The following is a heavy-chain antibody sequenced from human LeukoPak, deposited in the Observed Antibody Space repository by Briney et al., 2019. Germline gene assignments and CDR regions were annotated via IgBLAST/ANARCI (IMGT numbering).Heavy chain of an antibody. D-gene: IGHD7-27*01. V-gene: IGHV3-74*01. CDR3: AKDGGLWVSAHWGDS. J-gene: IGHJ4*02. CDR2: INSDGSGT. CDR1: GFTFSSYW. Sequence: GGSLRLSCAASGFTFSSYWMHWVRHAPGKGLVWVSRINSDGSGTSYADSVKGRFTVSRDNSKNTLFLQMNSLRAEDTAVYYCAKDGGLWVSAHWGDSWGRGTLVTVSS.